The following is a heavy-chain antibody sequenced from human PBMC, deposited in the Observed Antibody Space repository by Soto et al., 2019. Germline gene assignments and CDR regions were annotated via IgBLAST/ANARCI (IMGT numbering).Heavy chain of an antibody. CDR2: INPDNGNT. J-gene: IGHJ5*02. V-gene: IGHV1-3*01. D-gene: IGHD2-15*01. Sequence: ASVKVSCKASGYTFTRYTMNWVRQAPGQRLEWMGWINPDNGNTKSSQKFQDRVIITRDASASTAYMDLSSLRSEDTAVYYCARGIATGQLDPWGQGTLVTVSS. CDR1: GYTFTRYT. CDR3: ARGIATGQLDP.